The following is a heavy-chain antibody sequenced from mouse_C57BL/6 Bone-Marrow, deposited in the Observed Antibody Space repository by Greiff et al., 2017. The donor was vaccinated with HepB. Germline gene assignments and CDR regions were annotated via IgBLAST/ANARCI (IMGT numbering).Heavy chain of an antibody. V-gene: IGHV14-3*01. CDR2: IDPANGNT. Sequence: VQLKESVAELVRPGASVKLSCTASGFNIKNTYMHWVKQRPEQGLEWIGRIDPANGNTKYAPKFQGKATITADTSSNTAYLQLSSLTSEDTAIYYCARFYGSSGYYYAMDYGGQGTSVTVSS. CDR3: ARFYGSSGYYYAMDY. J-gene: IGHJ4*01. CDR1: GFNIKNTY. D-gene: IGHD1-1*01.